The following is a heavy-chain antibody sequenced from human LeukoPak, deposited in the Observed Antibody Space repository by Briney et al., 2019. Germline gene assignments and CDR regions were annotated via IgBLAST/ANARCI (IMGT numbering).Heavy chain of an antibody. CDR3: AKGTKLYNWNDYDAFDI. Sequence: PGGSLRLSCAASGFTFDDYSMHWVRQAPGKGLEWVSGISWDSGSIGYADSVKGRFTISRDNAKNSLYLQMNSLRAEDTALYYCAKGTKLYNWNDYDAFDIWGQGTMVTVSS. J-gene: IGHJ3*02. D-gene: IGHD1-1*01. CDR2: ISWDSGSI. CDR1: GFTFDDYS. V-gene: IGHV3-9*01.